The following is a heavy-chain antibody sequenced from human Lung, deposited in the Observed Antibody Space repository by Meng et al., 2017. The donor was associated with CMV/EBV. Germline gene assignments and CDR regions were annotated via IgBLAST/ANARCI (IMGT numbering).Heavy chain of an antibody. Sequence: GGSLRLSCAASGFTFSSYDMSWVRQAPGKGLEWVSSISTGGRDLYYADSVKGRFTISRDNAKNSLYLRMNSLRAEDTAVYFCARVWGKGSGYDFDLWGQGTPVTVSS. V-gene: IGHV3-21*01. CDR3: ARVWGKGSGYDFDL. D-gene: IGHD5-12*01. CDR2: ISTGGRDL. J-gene: IGHJ4*02. CDR1: GFTFSSYD.